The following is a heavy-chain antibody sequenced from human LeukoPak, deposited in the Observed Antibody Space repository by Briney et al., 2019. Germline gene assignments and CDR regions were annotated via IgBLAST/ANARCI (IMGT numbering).Heavy chain of an antibody. D-gene: IGHD3-10*01. V-gene: IGHV1-69*11. Sequence: SVKVSCKASGGTFSSYAISWVRQAPGQGLEWMGRILPILGTANYAKKFQGRVTITTDESTSTAYMELSSLRSEDTAVYYCARPHGDYYGSGSAAFDIWGQGTMVTVSS. CDR3: ARPHGDYYGSGSAAFDI. CDR1: GGTFSSYA. J-gene: IGHJ3*02. CDR2: ILPILGTA.